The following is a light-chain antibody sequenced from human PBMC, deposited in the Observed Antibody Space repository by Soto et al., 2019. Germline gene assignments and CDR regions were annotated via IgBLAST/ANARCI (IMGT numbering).Light chain of an antibody. CDR1: QSISSY. CDR2: AVS. CDR3: QQSYSTPVT. V-gene: IGKV1-39*01. J-gene: IGKJ3*01. Sequence: DIQMTQSPSSLSASVGDRVTITCRASQSISSYLNWYQQKPGKAPKLLIYAVSNLQSGVPSRFSGSGSGTDFTLTISSLQPEDFATYYCQQSYSTPVTFGPGTKVDIK.